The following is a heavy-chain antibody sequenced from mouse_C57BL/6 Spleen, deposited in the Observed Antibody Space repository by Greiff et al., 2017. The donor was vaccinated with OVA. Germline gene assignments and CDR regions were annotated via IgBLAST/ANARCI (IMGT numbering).Heavy chain of an antibody. D-gene: IGHD2-10*01. CDR2: ISDGGSYT. J-gene: IGHJ1*03. V-gene: IGHV5-4*01. CDR3: ARDRLPGGYFDV. Sequence: EVQWVESGGGLVKPGGSLKLSCAASGFTFSSYAMSWVRQTPEKRLEWVATISDGGSYTYYPDNVKGRFTISRDNAKNNLYLQMSHLKSEDTAMYYCARDRLPGGYFDVWGTGTTVTVSS. CDR1: GFTFSSYA.